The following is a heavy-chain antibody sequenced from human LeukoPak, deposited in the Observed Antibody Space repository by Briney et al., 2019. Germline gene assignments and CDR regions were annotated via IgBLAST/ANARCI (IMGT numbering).Heavy chain of an antibody. Sequence: GGSLRLSCAASGFTFSSYWMHWVRQAPGKGLVWVSRINSDGSSTSYADFVKGRFTISRDNAKNTLYLQMNSLRAEDTAVYYCARGYGDYGWFDPWGQGTLVTVSS. CDR3: ARGYGDYGWFDP. V-gene: IGHV3-74*01. CDR1: GFTFSSYW. J-gene: IGHJ5*02. D-gene: IGHD4-17*01. CDR2: INSDGSST.